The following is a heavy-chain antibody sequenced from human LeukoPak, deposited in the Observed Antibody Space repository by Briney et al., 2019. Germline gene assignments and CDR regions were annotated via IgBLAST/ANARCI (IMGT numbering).Heavy chain of an antibody. V-gene: IGHV5-51*01. CDR1: GYRFTSYW. D-gene: IGHD3-22*01. Sequence: GESLKISFKGSGYRFTSYWIGWVRQMPGKGLEWMGIIYPGDSDTRYSPSFQGQVSISADKSISTAYLQWSSLKASDTAMYYCARPDIYYYDSSGYYYYFDYWGQGTLVTVSS. J-gene: IGHJ4*02. CDR2: IYPGDSDT. CDR3: ARPDIYYYDSSGYYYYFDY.